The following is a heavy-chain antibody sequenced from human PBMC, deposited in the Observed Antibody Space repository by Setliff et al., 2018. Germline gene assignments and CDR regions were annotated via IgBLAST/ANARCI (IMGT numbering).Heavy chain of an antibody. Sequence: PSETLSLTCTVSGGSISSYYWSWIRQPPGKGLEWIGYIYASGSTNYNPSLKSRVTLSVDTSKNQFSLKLSSATAADTAVYFCAAVGIDAGGGWFDPWGHGIPVTVPS. J-gene: IGHJ5*02. V-gene: IGHV4-59*01. CDR2: IYASGST. D-gene: IGHD1-26*01. CDR3: AAVGIDAGGGWFDP. CDR1: GGSISSYY.